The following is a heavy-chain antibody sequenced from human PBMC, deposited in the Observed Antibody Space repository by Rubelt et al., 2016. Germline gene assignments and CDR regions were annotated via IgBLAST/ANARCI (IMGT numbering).Heavy chain of an antibody. V-gene: IGHV1-46*01. D-gene: IGHD3-22*01. J-gene: IGHJ4*02. CDR1: GYTFTSYG. CDR3: ARVYDSSDTYYFDY. CDR2: LNPRGGST. Sequence: QVQLVQSGAEVKKPGASVKVSCKASGYTFTSYGISWVRQAPGQGLEWMGILNPRGGSTGYAQKFQGRITMTRETSTSTVYMELSSLRSEDTAVYYCARVYDSSDTYYFDYWGQGTLVTVSS.